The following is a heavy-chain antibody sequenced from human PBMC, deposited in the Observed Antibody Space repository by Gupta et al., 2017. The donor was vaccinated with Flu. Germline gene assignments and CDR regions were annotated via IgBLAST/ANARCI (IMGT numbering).Heavy chain of an antibody. J-gene: IGHJ3*02. Sequence: EVQLLESGGGLVKPGGSLRLSCAASGFIFSDAWMNWVRQAPGKGLEWVGRLKSHTDGGTIYYAAPVKGRFTISRDDSKNTLFLQMRSLKPEDTAVYFCTTDSSGGITFDIWGQVTMVTVSS. CDR3: TTDSSGGITFDI. CDR1: GFIFSDAW. CDR2: LKSHTDGGTI. V-gene: IGHV3-15*01. D-gene: IGHD3-16*01.